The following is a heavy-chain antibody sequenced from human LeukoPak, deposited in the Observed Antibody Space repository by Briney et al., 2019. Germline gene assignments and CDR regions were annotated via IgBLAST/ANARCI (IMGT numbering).Heavy chain of an antibody. D-gene: IGHD3-22*01. CDR1: GYSISSGYY. Sequence: SETLSLTCTVSGYSISSGYYWGWIRQPPGKGLEWIGSIYHSGSTYYNPSLKSRVTISVDTSKNQFSLKLSSVTAADTAVYYCAREGYYDGSGYYPPGPNAFDIWGQGTMVTVSS. CDR2: IYHSGST. J-gene: IGHJ3*02. CDR3: AREGYYDGSGYYPPGPNAFDI. V-gene: IGHV4-38-2*02.